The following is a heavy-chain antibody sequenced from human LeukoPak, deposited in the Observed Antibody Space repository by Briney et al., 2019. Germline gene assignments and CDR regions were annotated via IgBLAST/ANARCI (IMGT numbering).Heavy chain of an antibody. D-gene: IGHD1-14*01. CDR1: GFTFSSYA. J-gene: IGHJ3*02. CDR2: ISGSGGST. V-gene: IGHV3-23*01. CDR3: ARDNRGINYPAGGTSAFDI. Sequence: PGGSLRLSCAASGFTFSSYAMSWVRQAPGKGLEWVSAISGSGGSTYYADSVKGRFTISRDNSKNTLYLQMNSLRAEDTAVYYCARDNRGINYPAGGTSAFDIWGQGTMVTVSS.